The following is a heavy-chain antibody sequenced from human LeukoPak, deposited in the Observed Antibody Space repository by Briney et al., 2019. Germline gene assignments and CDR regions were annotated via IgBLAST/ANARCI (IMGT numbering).Heavy chain of an antibody. CDR2: IIPIFGTA. J-gene: IGHJ5*02. D-gene: IGHD3-22*01. CDR1: GGTFSSYA. CDR3: ARDHYDSAFGWFDP. Sequence: ASVKVSCKASGGTFSSYAISWVRQAPGQGLEWMGGIIPIFGTANYAQKLQGRVTMTTDTSTSTAYMELRSLRSDDTAVYYCARDHYDSAFGWFDPWGQGTLVTVSS. V-gene: IGHV1-69*05.